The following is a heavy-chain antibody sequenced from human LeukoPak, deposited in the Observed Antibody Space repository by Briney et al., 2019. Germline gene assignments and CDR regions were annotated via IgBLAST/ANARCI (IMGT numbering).Heavy chain of an antibody. CDR1: GGSISNHY. J-gene: IGHJ4*02. Sequence: SETLSLTCTVSGGSISNHYWSWIRQPAGKGLEWIGRMYSSGTTDYNPSLRSRVTMSVDTSKNQFFLNLRSVTAADTAVYYCARDPSLFAGYFDYWGQGTLVTVSS. V-gene: IGHV4-4*07. D-gene: IGHD3-10*01. CDR2: MYSSGTT. CDR3: ARDPSLFAGYFDY.